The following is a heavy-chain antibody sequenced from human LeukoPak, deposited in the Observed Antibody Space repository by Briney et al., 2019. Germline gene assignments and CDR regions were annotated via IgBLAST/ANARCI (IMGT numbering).Heavy chain of an antibody. J-gene: IGHJ4*02. CDR3: ASTMVRGVIIKRGFDY. CDR2: ISSSSSTI. D-gene: IGHD3-10*01. CDR1: GFTFSSYS. Sequence: PGGSLRLSCAASGFTFSSYSMNWVRQAPGKGLEWVSYISSSSSTIYYADSVKGRFTISRDNAKNSLYLQMNSLRDEDTAVYYCASTMVRGVIIKRGFDYWGQGTLATVSS. V-gene: IGHV3-48*02.